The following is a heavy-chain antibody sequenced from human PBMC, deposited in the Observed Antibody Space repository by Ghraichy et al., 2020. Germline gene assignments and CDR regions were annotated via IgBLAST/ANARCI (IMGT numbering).Heavy chain of an antibody. D-gene: IGHD3-3*01. V-gene: IGHV4-39*01. CDR2: IFYSGST. Sequence: SETLSLTCTVSGGSIGRSSYHWGWIRQPPGKGLEWIGSIFYSGSTYYNPSLMSRLTMSVDTSKNQFSLNLSSVTAADTAVYYCGRTSAGAFDIWGQGTMVTVSS. J-gene: IGHJ3*02. CDR1: GGSIGRSSYH. CDR3: GRTSAGAFDI.